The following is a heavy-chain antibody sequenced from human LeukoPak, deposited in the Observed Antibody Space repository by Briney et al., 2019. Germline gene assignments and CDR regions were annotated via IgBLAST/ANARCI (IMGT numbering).Heavy chain of an antibody. V-gene: IGHV1-2*06. D-gene: IGHD3-22*01. J-gene: IGHJ4*02. CDR2: INPNSGGT. CDR3: ARASYYYDSSGYPGYYFDY. CDR1: GYTFTDYY. Sequence: WASVKVSCKASGYTFTDYYMHWVRQAPGQGLEWMGRINPNSGGTNYAQKFQGRVTMTRDTSISTAYMELSRLRSDDTAVYYCARASYYYDSSGYPGYYFDYWGQGTLVTVSS.